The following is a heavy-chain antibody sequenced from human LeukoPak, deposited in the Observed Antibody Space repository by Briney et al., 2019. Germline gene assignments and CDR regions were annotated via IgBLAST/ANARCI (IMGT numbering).Heavy chain of an antibody. CDR3: ARDTIVGAVRGIGY. Sequence: PGGSLRLSCAASGFTFSDHFMDWVRQAPGKGLEWVGRTRNKANSYTTEYAASVKGRFTISRDDSKNSLYLQMNSLKTEDTAVYYCARDTIVGAVRGIGYWGQGTLVTVSS. CDR1: GFTFSDHF. D-gene: IGHD1-26*01. V-gene: IGHV3-72*01. CDR2: TRNKANSYTT. J-gene: IGHJ4*02.